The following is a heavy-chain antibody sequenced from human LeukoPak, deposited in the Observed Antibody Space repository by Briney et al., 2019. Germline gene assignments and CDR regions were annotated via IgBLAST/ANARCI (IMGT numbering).Heavy chain of an antibody. V-gene: IGHV4-59*01. D-gene: IGHD6-6*01. CDR1: GGSISSYY. J-gene: IGHJ4*02. Sequence: SETLPLTCTVSGGSISSYYWSWIRQPPGKGLEWIGYIYYSGSTNYNPSLKSRVTISVDTSKNQFSLKLSSVTAADTAVYYCARDRLYSSSVFDYWGQGTLVTVSS. CDR3: ARDRLYSSSVFDY. CDR2: IYYSGST.